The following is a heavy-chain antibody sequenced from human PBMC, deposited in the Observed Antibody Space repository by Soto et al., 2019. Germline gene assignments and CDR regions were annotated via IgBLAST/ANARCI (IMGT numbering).Heavy chain of an antibody. V-gene: IGHV2-5*02. CDR2: IYWDDDK. CDR3: AHVVVPAAIPNWFDP. J-gene: IGHJ5*02. Sequence: QITLKESGPTPVKPTQTLTLTCTFSGFSLSTSGVGVGWIRQPPGKALEWLALIYWDDDKRYSPSLKSRLTITKDTSKNQVVLTMTNMDPVDTATYYCAHVVVPAAIPNWFDPWGQGTLVTVSS. CDR1: GFSLSTSGVG. D-gene: IGHD2-2*01.